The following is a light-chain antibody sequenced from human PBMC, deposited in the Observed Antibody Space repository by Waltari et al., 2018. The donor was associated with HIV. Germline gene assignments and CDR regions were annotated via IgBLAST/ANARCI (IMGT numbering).Light chain of an antibody. Sequence: QSVLTHPPSASGTPGQRVTISCSGSSSNIGSHYVYWYQQPPGTTPKLLIYRNNQRPSGVPDRFSGSKSGTSASLAISGLRSEDEADYYCAAWDDSLSGWVFGGGTKLTVL. CDR1: SSNIGSHY. J-gene: IGLJ3*02. CDR2: RNN. V-gene: IGLV1-47*01. CDR3: AAWDDSLSGWV.